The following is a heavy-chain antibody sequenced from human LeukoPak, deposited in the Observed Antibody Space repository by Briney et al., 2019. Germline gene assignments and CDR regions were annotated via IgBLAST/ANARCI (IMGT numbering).Heavy chain of an antibody. CDR1: GGSVSSGSYY. J-gene: IGHJ4*02. V-gene: IGHV4-61*01. Sequence: SETLSLTCTVSGGSVSSGSYYWSWIRQPPGKGLEWIGYIYYSGSTSYNPSLKGRATISVDTSNNQFSLKLSSVTAADTAVYYCARDKRGSYADYWGQGTLVTVSS. CDR2: IYYSGST. D-gene: IGHD1-26*01. CDR3: ARDKRGSYADY.